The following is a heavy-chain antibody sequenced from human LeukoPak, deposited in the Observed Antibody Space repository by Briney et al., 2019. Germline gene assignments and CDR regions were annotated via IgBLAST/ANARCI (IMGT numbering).Heavy chain of an antibody. CDR2: VSFDGNTT. CDR3: ARFRAATTRFDY. CDR1: GFTFRNYA. Sequence: RRSLRLSCAASGFTFRNYAMYWVRQAPGRGLEWAAVVSFDGNTTFYSDSVKGRFAISRDNSKNTLYLEMNSLRPEDTAVYYCARFRAATTRFDYWGQGTLVTVSS. V-gene: IGHV3-30*09. J-gene: IGHJ4*02. D-gene: IGHD1/OR15-1a*01.